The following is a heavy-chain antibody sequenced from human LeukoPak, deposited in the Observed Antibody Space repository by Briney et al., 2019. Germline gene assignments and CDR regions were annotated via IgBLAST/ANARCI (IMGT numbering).Heavy chain of an antibody. CDR1: GFTFSGYY. Sequence: GGSLRLSCAASGFTFSGYYMSWIRQAPGKGLEWVSYISSSGSTIYYADSVKGRFTISRDTSKNTLNLQMNSLRAEDTAVYYCAREGENGDGYNHGLDYWGQGTLVTVSS. CDR2: ISSSGSTI. V-gene: IGHV3-11*01. D-gene: IGHD5-24*01. J-gene: IGHJ4*02. CDR3: AREGENGDGYNHGLDY.